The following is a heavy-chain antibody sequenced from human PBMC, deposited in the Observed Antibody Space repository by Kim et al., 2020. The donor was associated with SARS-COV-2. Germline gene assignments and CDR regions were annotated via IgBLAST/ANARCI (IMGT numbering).Heavy chain of an antibody. V-gene: IGHV5-51*01. CDR2: IYPGDFDT. CDR3: ARDSSGTYYSWNGMDV. J-gene: IGHJ6*02. Sequence: GESLKISCKGSGYRFTSHWIAWVRQMPGKGLEWMGIIYPGDFDTRYSPSFQGQVTISADKSISTAYLQGSSLKASDTAMYYCARDSSGTYYSWNGMDVWGRGTTVTVS. CDR1: GYRFTSHW. D-gene: IGHD3-10*01.